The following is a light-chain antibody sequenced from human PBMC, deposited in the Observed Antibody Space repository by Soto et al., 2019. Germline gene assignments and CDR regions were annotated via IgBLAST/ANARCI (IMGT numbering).Light chain of an antibody. J-gene: IGLJ1*01. V-gene: IGLV1-51*01. CDR3: GSWDSSLSAYV. CDR1: SSNIGGNS. CDR2: DDD. Sequence: QSVMTQPPSVSAAPGQRVTISCSGSSSNIGGNSVSWYQQLPGTAPKLLIYDDDKRPSGIPDRFSSYKSGTSATLGITGFQTGDEADYYCGSWDSSLSAYVFGTGTKLTVL.